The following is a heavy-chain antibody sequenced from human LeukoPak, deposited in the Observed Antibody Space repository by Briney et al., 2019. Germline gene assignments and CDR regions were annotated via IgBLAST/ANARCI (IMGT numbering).Heavy chain of an antibody. J-gene: IGHJ4*02. D-gene: IGHD3-16*01. CDR3: AREFEATGFWALDY. V-gene: IGHV3-74*01. Sequence: GGSLRLSCTVSGFTFNTYWMHWVRQAPGKGLVWVSRMNNDGRVISYADSVKGRFTISRDNAKNTLYLQMNSLRAEDTAVHYCAREFEATGFWALDYWGQGTLVTASS. CDR2: MNNDGRVI. CDR1: GFTFNTYW.